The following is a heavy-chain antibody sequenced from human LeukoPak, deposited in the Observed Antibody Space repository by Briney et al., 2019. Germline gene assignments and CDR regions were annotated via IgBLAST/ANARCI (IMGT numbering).Heavy chain of an antibody. CDR3: ARAKWQLVRGREVPYYFDY. V-gene: IGHV1-69*13. CDR1: GGIFSSYA. CDR2: IIPIFGTA. J-gene: IGHJ4*02. D-gene: IGHD6-6*01. Sequence: SVKVSCKASGGIFSSYAISWVRQAPGQGLEWMGGIIPIFGTANYAQKFQGRVTITADESTSTAYMELSSLRSEDTAVYYCARAKWQLVRGREVPYYFDYWGQGTLVTVSS.